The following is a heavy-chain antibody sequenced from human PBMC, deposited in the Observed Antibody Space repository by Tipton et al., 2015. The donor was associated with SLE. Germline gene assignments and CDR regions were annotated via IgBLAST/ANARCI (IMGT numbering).Heavy chain of an antibody. CDR3: AREVDAFDI. J-gene: IGHJ3*02. CDR2: IDPSGGFT. CDR1: GYSFTRYH. V-gene: IGHV1-46*01. Sequence: QSGPEVKKPGASVKASCKASGYSFTRYHVDWVRQAPGQGLEWMGIIDPSGGFTTYAQKFQGRVTMTRDTSTSTVYMELSGLTSDDTAVYYCAREVDAFDIWGQGTTVIVS.